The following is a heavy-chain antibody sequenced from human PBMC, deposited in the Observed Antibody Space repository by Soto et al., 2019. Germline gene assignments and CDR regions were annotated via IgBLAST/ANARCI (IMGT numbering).Heavy chain of an antibody. V-gene: IGHV1-18*01. CDR3: AGTTAFFYGMDV. D-gene: IGHD1-7*01. J-gene: IGHJ6*02. Sequence: ASVKVSCKASGYTFTSYGISWVRQAPGQGLEWMGWISAYNGNTNYAQKLQGRVTMTTDTSTSTAYMELRSLSFDDTAVYYCAGTTAFFYGMDVWGQGTTVTVSS. CDR1: GYTFTSYG. CDR2: ISAYNGNT.